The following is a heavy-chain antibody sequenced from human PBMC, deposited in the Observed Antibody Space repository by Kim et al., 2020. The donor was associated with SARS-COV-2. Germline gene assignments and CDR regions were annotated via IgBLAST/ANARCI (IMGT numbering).Heavy chain of an antibody. Sequence: GESLKISCKGSGYSFTSYWISWVRQMPGKGLEWMGRIDPSDSYTNYSPSFQGHVTISADKSISTAYLQWSSLKASDTAMYYCARWGARGSGWQGPYGMDVWGQGTTVTVSS. CDR3: ARWGARGSGWQGPYGMDV. D-gene: IGHD6-19*01. V-gene: IGHV5-10-1*01. J-gene: IGHJ6*02. CDR2: IDPSDSYT. CDR1: GYSFTSYW.